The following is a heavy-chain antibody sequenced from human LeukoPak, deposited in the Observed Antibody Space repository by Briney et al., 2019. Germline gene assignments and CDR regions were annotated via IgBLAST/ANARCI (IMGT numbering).Heavy chain of an antibody. D-gene: IGHD6-6*01. V-gene: IGHV1-2*02. Sequence: GASVKVSCKASGYTFTCYYMHWVRQAPGQGLEWMGWINPNSGGTNYAQKFRGRVTMTRDTSISTAYMELSRLRSDDTAVYYCARESNSSSPFDYWGQGTLVTVSS. J-gene: IGHJ4*02. CDR1: GYTFTCYY. CDR3: ARESNSSSPFDY. CDR2: INPNSGGT.